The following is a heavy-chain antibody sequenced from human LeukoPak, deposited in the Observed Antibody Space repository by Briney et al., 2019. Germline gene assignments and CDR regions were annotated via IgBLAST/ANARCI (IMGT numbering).Heavy chain of an antibody. V-gene: IGHV4-34*01. CDR3: ARGIAAAGGFDY. J-gene: IGHJ4*02. CDR1: GGSLSGYY. CDR2: INHSGST. Sequence: SETLSLTCAVYGGSLSGYYWSWIRQPPGKGLEWIGEINHSGSTNYNPSLKSRVTISVDTSKNQFSLKLSSVTAADTAVYYCARGIAAAGGFDYWGQGTLVTVSS. D-gene: IGHD6-13*01.